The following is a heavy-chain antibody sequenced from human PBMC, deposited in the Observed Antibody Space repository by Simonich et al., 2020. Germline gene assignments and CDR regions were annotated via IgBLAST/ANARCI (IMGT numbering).Heavy chain of an antibody. CDR3: ARDGERYCGGDCYSYFDY. CDR2: ISLDKNNK. D-gene: IGHD2-21*02. V-gene: IGHV3-30*07. Sequence: QVQLVESGGGVVQPGRSLRLSCAASGFTFRSYAMHWVRQAPGKGLEWVAVISLDKNNKDYADSVKGRFTIYRDNSKNTLYLQMNSLRAEDTAVYYCARDGERYCGGDCYSYFDYWGQGTLVTVSS. J-gene: IGHJ4*02. CDR1: GFTFRSYA.